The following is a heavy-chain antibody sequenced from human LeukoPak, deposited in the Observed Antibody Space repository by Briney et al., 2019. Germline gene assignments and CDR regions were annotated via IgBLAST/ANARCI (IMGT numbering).Heavy chain of an antibody. J-gene: IGHJ4*02. CDR2: IYYSGST. CDR3: ARAGVLIGSGFYFDY. Sequence: SETLSLTCTVSGGSISSYYWSWIRQPPGKGLEWIGYIYYSGSTNYNPSLKSRVTISVDTSKNQFSLKLSSVTAADTAVYYCARAGVLIGSGFYFDYWGQGTLVTVSS. D-gene: IGHD6-19*01. V-gene: IGHV4-59*01. CDR1: GGSISSYY.